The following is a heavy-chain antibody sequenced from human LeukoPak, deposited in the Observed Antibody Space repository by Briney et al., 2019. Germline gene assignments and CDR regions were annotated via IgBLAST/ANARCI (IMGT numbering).Heavy chain of an antibody. CDR1: GYTFTSYY. CDR2: INPSGGST. V-gene: IGHV1-46*01. J-gene: IGHJ3*02. D-gene: IGHD3-9*01. Sequence: ASVKVSCKASGYTFTSYYMHWVRQAPGQGLEWMGIINPSGGSTSYAQKFQGRVTITTDESTSTAYMELSSLRSEDTAVYYCARDSDPETGRYAFDIWGQGTMVTVSS. CDR3: ARDSDPETGRYAFDI.